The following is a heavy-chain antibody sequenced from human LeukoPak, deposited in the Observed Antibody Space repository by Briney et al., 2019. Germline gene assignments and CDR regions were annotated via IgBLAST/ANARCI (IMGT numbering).Heavy chain of an antibody. CDR1: GGPISSYY. Sequence: PSETLSLTCTVSGGPISSYYWSWIRQPPGKGLEWIGYIYYSGSTNYNPSLKSRVTISVDTSKNQFSLKLSSVTAADTAVYYCARDSYYYDSSGYYGCAFDVWGQGTMVTVSS. CDR3: ARDSYYYDSSGYYGCAFDV. D-gene: IGHD3-22*01. CDR2: IYYSGST. J-gene: IGHJ3*01. V-gene: IGHV4-59*01.